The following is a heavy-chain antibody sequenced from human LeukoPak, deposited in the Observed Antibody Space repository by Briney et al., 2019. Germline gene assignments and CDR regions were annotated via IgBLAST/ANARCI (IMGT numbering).Heavy chain of an antibody. CDR2: IYYSGST. Sequence: SETLSLTCAVSGGSVSRGGYSWTWIRQPPGKGLECIGHIYYSGSTYYSPSLTSRLTISLDTSKNQFSLRLSSVTAADTAVYYCARVHDSSAFDIWGQGTMVTVSS. J-gene: IGHJ3*02. D-gene: IGHD2-21*02. CDR3: ARVHDSSAFDI. V-gene: IGHV4-30-4*07. CDR1: GGSVSRGGYS.